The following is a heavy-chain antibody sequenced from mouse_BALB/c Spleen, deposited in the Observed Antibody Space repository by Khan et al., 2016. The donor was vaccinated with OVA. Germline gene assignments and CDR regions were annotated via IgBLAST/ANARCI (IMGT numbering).Heavy chain of an antibody. J-gene: IGHJ3*01. CDR3: ARGYEFFPY. D-gene: IGHD2-12*01. V-gene: IGHV1-26*01. CDR2: VNPNNGDT. CDR1: GYSFTVYY. Sequence: VQLKESGPDLVKPGASVKISCKASGYSFTVYYMTWVKQSHGKSPVWIGRVNPNNGDTNYNQNFKGKAILTVDKSSNTAYMELRSLTSEDSAVFYCARGYEFFPYWGQGTLVTVSA.